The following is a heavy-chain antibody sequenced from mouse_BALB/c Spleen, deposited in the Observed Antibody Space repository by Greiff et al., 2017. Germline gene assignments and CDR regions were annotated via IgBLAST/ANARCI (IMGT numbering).Heavy chain of an antibody. V-gene: IGHV2-6-7*01. J-gene: IGHJ2*01. D-gene: IGHD2-9*01. CDR1: GFSLTGYG. CDR2: IWGDGST. Sequence: QVQLQESGPGLVAPSQSLSITCTVSGFSLTGYGVNWVRQPPGKGLEWLGMIWGDGSTDYNSALKSRLSISKDNSKSQVFLKMNSLQTDDTARYYCARSLAYYGCDYWGQGTTLTVSS. CDR3: ARSLAYYGCDY.